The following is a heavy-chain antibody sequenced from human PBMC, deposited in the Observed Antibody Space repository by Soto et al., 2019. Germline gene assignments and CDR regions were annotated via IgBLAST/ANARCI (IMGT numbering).Heavy chain of an antibody. J-gene: IGHJ3*02. CDR1: GFTFSSYG. D-gene: IGHD2-8*01. CDR3: AKAAMVYAKTEHDAFDI. Sequence: QVQLVESGGGVVQPGRSLRLSCAASGFTFSSYGMHWVRQAPGKGLEWVAVISYDGSNKYYADSVKGRFTISRDNSKNTLYLQMNSLRAEDTALYNCAKAAMVYAKTEHDAFDIWGQGTMVTVSS. V-gene: IGHV3-30*18. CDR2: ISYDGSNK.